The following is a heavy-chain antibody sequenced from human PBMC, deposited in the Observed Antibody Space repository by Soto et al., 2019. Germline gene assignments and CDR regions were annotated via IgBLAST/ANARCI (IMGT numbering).Heavy chain of an antibody. D-gene: IGHD6-19*01. CDR1: GFTLSSYG. J-gene: IGHJ5*02. Sequence: QVKLVESGGGVVQPGRSRRLSCAASGFTLSSYGMHWVRQAPGKGLEWVAFISPDGRNKDYADSVKGRFTISRDNSKKTLYLQMNSLRVEGTAVYYCVKPRSSLQWPPFDPWCHGTLVTVSS. CDR2: ISPDGRNK. CDR3: VKPRSSLQWPPFDP. V-gene: IGHV3-30*18.